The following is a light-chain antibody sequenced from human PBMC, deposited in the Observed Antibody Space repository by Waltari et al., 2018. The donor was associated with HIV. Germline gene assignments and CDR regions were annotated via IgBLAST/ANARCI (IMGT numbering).Light chain of an antibody. CDR3: STWDDRLNALV. CDR2: SNN. CDR1: RYAIGTHA. J-gene: IGLJ3*02. V-gene: IGLV1-44*01. Sequence: VSTQPPSAPQTPRQPVSSSRSGPRYAIGTHAVIWYQDLPGTAPKLLIYSNNVRPSGVPDRFSGSKSGTSASLAISGLQSQDEADYYCSTWDDRLNALVFGGGTKVTVL.